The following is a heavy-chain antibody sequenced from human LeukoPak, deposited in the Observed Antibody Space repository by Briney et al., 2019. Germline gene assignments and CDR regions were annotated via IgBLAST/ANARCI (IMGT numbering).Heavy chain of an antibody. D-gene: IGHD2-2*01. V-gene: IGHV2-70*11. CDR2: IDWDDDK. CDR3: ARVQYCSSTSCYYFDY. J-gene: IGHJ4*02. Sequence: SGPTLVNPTQTLTLTCTFSGFSLSTSGMCVSWIRQPPGKALEWLARIDWDDDKYYSTSLKTRLTISKDTSKNQVVLTMTNMDPADTATYYCARVQYCSSTSCYYFDYWGQGTLVTVSS. CDR1: GFSLSTSGMC.